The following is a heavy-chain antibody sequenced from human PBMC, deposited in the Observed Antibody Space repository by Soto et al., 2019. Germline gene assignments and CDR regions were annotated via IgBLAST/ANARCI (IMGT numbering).Heavy chain of an antibody. J-gene: IGHJ3*02. V-gene: IGHV3-23*01. D-gene: IGHD2-8*01. Sequence: GGSLRLSCAASGFNFNAYAMNWVRQAPGKGLQWVSGLVGSGADKNYADSVRGRFTVSRDNSKNTLYLQMNSLRDEDTAVYYWAKDLIANNGVWDPFDMGGRGKKVTVSS. CDR2: LVGSGADK. CDR3: AKDLIANNGVWDPFDM. CDR1: GFNFNAYA.